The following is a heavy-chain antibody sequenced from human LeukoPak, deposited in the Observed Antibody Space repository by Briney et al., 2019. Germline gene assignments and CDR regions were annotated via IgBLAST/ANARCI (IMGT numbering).Heavy chain of an antibody. V-gene: IGHV3-48*03. CDR2: ISSSGSTI. D-gene: IGHD4-17*01. Sequence: GGSLRLSCAASGFTFSSYEMNWVRQAPGKGLEWVSYISSSGSTIYHADSVKGRFTISRDNAKNSLYLQMNSLRAEDTAVYYCARDPLVRTVTTVPYYFDYWGQGTLVTVSS. CDR3: ARDPLVRTVTTVPYYFDY. CDR1: GFTFSSYE. J-gene: IGHJ4*02.